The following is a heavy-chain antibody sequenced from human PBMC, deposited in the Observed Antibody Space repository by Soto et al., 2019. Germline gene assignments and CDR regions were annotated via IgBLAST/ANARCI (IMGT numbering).Heavy chain of an antibody. CDR2: ISGSGSST. CDR1: GFRFSSKA. V-gene: IGHV3-23*01. CDR3: AKEHGCQFVNFGASGFDY. J-gene: IGHJ4*02. Sequence: EVQLLESGGGLVQPGGSLRLSCAASGFRFSSKAMSWVRQAPGKGLEWVSIISGSGSSTYYTDSLKGRFTISRDTSKNMVYLEMNYLRAEDTAVYYCAKEHGCQFVNFGASGFDYWGQGSLVSVSS. D-gene: IGHD6-6*01.